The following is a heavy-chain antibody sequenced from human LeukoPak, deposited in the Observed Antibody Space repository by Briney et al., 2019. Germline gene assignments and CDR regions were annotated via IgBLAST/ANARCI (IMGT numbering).Heavy chain of an antibody. CDR2: ISGSGDRT. CDR3: AKGDEMATVTRAPYYFGH. V-gene: IGHV3-23*01. Sequence: PGGSLRLSCSASGFTFSSYAMAWVRQAPGKGLEWVSAISGSGDRTDYADPVRGRITISRDNSKNTLYLQMHSLRAEDTAVYYCAKGDEMATVTRAPYYFGHWGPGTRVTVSS. J-gene: IGHJ4*02. D-gene: IGHD5-24*01. CDR1: GFTFSSYA.